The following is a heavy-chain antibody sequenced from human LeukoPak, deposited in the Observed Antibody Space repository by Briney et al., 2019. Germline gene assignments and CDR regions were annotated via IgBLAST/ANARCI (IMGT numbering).Heavy chain of an antibody. Sequence: GGSLRLSCATAGFTFVDYGLSWVRRAPGKGLEWLCAINYNGAITDHADSVKGRFTISRDNAKNSLYLRMDSLRAEDTALYYCARDRLGPSFSVSHFDLWGQGTLVTVSS. CDR3: ARDRLGPSFSVSHFDL. D-gene: IGHD3-3*02. CDR1: GFTFVDYG. J-gene: IGHJ4*02. CDR2: INYNGAIT. V-gene: IGHV3-20*04.